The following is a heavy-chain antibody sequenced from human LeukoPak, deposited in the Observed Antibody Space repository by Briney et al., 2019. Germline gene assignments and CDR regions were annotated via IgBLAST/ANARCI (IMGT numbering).Heavy chain of an antibody. V-gene: IGHV3-30*18. CDR2: VSSDGGSK. CDR1: GFTFRSYG. Sequence: GGSLRLSCAASGFTFRSYGMHWVRQAPGKGPEWVAVVSSDGGSKFYADSVKGRFTISRDNSKNTLYLQMNSLRAEDTAVYYCAKLDTVTRIDFDYWDQGTVVSVSS. J-gene: IGHJ4*02. CDR3: AKLDTVTRIDFDY. D-gene: IGHD5-12*01.